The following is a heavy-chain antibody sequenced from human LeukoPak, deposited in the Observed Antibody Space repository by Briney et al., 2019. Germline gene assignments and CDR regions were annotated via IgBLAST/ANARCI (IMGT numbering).Heavy chain of an antibody. V-gene: IGHV3-23*01. CDR1: GFTFSSYN. J-gene: IGHJ4*02. D-gene: IGHD2-21*02. CDR3: AKGRAYCGGDCYSPFDY. Sequence: GGSLRLSCAASGFTFSSYNMNWVRQAPGKGLEWVSAISGSGDSTYYADSVKGRFTISRDNSKNTLYLQMNSLRAEDTAVYYCAKGRAYCGGDCYSPFDYWGQGTLVTVSS. CDR2: ISGSGDST.